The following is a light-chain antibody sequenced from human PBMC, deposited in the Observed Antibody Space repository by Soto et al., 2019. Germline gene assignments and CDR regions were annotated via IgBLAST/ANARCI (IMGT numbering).Light chain of an antibody. Sequence: EIVLTQSPATLSLSPGERATLSCRASQSVSSYLAWYQQKPGQAPRLLIYGASNRATGIPDRFSGSGSGKDFTLTISRLEPEDFAVYYCQQYGSSLTFGLGTKVDI. J-gene: IGKJ1*01. V-gene: IGKV3-20*01. CDR3: QQYGSSLT. CDR2: GAS. CDR1: QSVSSY.